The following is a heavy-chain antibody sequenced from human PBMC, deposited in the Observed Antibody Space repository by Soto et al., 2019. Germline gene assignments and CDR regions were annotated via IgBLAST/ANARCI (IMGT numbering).Heavy chain of an antibody. CDR1: GFTFSDYY. CDR2: ISSSSSYT. J-gene: IGHJ4*02. Sequence: GGSLRLSCAASGFTFSDYYMSWIRQSPGKGLEWVSYISSSSSYTNYADSVKGRFTISRDNAKNSLYLQMNSLRAGDTAVYYCVSLNYDSSGYSGPNFDYWGQGTLVTVSS. CDR3: VSLNYDSSGYSGPNFDY. D-gene: IGHD3-22*01. V-gene: IGHV3-11*06.